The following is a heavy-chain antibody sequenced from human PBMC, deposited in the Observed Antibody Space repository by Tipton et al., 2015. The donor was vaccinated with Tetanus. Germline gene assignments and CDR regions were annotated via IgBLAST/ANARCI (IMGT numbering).Heavy chain of an antibody. Sequence: TLSLTCTVSGGSISSSSYYWGWIRQPPGKGLEWIGSIYYSGSTYYNPSLKSRVTISVDTSKNQFSLKLSSVTAADTAVYYCARALPMASYYYYYGMDVWGQGTTVTVSS. CDR1: GGSISSSSYY. CDR2: IYYSGST. V-gene: IGHV4-39*07. D-gene: IGHD5-24*01. J-gene: IGHJ6*02. CDR3: ARALPMASYYYYYGMDV.